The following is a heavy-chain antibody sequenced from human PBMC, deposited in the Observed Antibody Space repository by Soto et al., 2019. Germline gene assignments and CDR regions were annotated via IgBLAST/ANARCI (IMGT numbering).Heavy chain of an antibody. V-gene: IGHV3-7*01. CDR3: GRDMTR. CDR1: GFTFSNYW. J-gene: IGHJ4*02. Sequence: GGSLRLSCAASGFTFSNYWMTWVRQAPGKGLEWVANIKEDGSEKYYVDSVKGRFTISRDNAKNSLYLQMNSLRVEDTAVYYCGRDMTRWGQGTLVTVSS. CDR2: IKEDGSEK.